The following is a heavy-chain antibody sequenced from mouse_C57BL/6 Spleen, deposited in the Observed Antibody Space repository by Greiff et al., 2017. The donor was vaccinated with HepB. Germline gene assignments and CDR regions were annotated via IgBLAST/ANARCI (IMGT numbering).Heavy chain of an antibody. CDR1: GYTFTSYW. J-gene: IGHJ1*03. Sequence: VQLQQPGAELVKPGASVKMSCKASGYTFTSYWITWVKQRPGQGLEWIGDIYPGSGSTNYNEKFKNKATLTVYTSSSTAYMQLSSLTSEDSAVYYSAREGEWLKSNWYFDVWGTGTTVTGSS. D-gene: IGHD2-2*01. CDR3: AREGEWLKSNWYFDV. V-gene: IGHV1-55*01. CDR2: IYPGSGST.